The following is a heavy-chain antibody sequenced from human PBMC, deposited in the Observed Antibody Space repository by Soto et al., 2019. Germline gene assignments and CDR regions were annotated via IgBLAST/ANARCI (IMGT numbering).Heavy chain of an antibody. D-gene: IGHD2-15*01. J-gene: IGHJ6*02. CDR2: FYYTENT. CDR3: AKLAGYCSGNGCHRHYAMDV. V-gene: IGHV4-39*01. Sequence: ETLSLTCNVSGGSISSKSYSWGWIRQPPGKGLEWIGTFYYTENTYYNPSLKSRVTISVDTSKNQFSLKLGSVTAADTAVYYCAKLAGYCSGNGCHRHYAMDVWGQGTTVTVSS. CDR1: GGSISSKSYS.